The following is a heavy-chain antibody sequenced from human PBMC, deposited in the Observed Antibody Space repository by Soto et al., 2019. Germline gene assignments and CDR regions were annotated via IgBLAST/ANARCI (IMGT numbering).Heavy chain of an antibody. CDR3: ARFLVGLPGWFDP. CDR1: GDSLTRGFHH. D-gene: IGHD2-8*02. CDR2: IDSNGDT. Sequence: SETLSLTCGVSGDSLTRGFHHWSWIRQTPGKGLQLIGYIDSNGDTNYNPSLKSRVTISVDKSKNQFSLKLSSVTAADTAVYYCARFLVGLPGWFDPWGQGTLVTVSS. J-gene: IGHJ5*02. V-gene: IGHV4-61*01.